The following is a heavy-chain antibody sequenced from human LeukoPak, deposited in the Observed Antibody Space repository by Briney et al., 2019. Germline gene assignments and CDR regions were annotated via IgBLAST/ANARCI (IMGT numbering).Heavy chain of an antibody. V-gene: IGHV7-4-1*02. J-gene: IGHJ6*03. CDR1: GYTFTGYY. CDR2: INTNTGNP. Sequence: ASVKVSCKASGYTFTGYYMHWVRQAPGQGLEWMGWINTNTGNPTYAQGFTGRFVFSLDTSVSTAYLQISSLKAEDTAVYYCARETTIFGVVTSYPTYMDVWGKGTTVTVSS. D-gene: IGHD3-3*01. CDR3: ARETTIFGVVTSYPTYMDV.